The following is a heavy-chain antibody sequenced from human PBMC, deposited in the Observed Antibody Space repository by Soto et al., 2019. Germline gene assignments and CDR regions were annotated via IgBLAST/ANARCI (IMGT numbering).Heavy chain of an antibody. Sequence: SLTCVVSNFSISSGYYWCWIRQSPWKGLEWIASIYRSGTTSYNPSLKSRVTISVDPSKNQFSLMLTAVTAADTAVYYCARTHSGSYYSVFNYWGRGSLVTVSS. J-gene: IGHJ4*02. CDR2: IYRSGTT. CDR1: NFSISSGYY. V-gene: IGHV4-38-2*01. CDR3: ARTHSGSYYSVFNY. D-gene: IGHD1-26*01.